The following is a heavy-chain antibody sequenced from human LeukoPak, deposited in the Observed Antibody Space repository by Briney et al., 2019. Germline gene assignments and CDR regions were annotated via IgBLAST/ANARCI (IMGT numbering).Heavy chain of an antibody. CDR1: GGSISSSGYY. D-gene: IGHD3-10*01. CDR2: IYYSGTT. Sequence: SETLSLTCTVSGGSISSSGYYWGWIRQPPGKGLEWIGTIYYSGTTYYNPSLKSRVTISVDTSKNQFSLNLSSVTAADTAVYYCARQKGSFDYWGQGTLVTVSS. CDR3: ARQKGSFDY. V-gene: IGHV4-39*01. J-gene: IGHJ4*02.